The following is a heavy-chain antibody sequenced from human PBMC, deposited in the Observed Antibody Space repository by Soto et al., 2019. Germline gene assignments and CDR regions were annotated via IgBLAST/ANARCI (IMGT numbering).Heavy chain of an antibody. CDR1: GGPLSSNV. J-gene: IGHJ6*01. D-gene: IGHD1-26*01. V-gene: IGHV1-69*13. CDR2: IIPIFGTA. CDR3: AREGGATTDYNYYGRDV. Sequence: PVKVACKASGGPLSSNVVSCGLQAHGQGLEWMGGIIPIFGTANYAQKFQGRVTITADESTSTAYMELSSLRSEDTAVYYCAREGGATTDYNYYGRDVRRKRTTDTGSS.